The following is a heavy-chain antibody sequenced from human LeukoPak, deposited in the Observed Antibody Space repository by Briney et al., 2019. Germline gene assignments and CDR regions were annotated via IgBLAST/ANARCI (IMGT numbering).Heavy chain of an antibody. J-gene: IGHJ5*02. V-gene: IGHV4-30-2*01. Sequence: SQTLSLTCTVSGGSISSGGYYWSWIRQPPGEGREWIGYIYHSGSTYYNPALKSRVTISLDRSQNQFSLKLSSVCAPGTAVYFCASQSMARGVPSGWFDPWGQGTLVTLSS. CDR3: ASQSMARGVPSGWFDP. D-gene: IGHD3-10*01. CDR1: GGSISSGGYY. CDR2: IYHSGST.